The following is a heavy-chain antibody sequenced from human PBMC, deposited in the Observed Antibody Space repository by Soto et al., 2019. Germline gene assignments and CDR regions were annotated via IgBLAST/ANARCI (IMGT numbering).Heavy chain of an antibody. V-gene: IGHV1-2*02. J-gene: IGHJ4*02. D-gene: IGHD5-18*01. CDR3: ARSPRVDTAIRLDY. CDR1: GYTFTGYY. CDR2: INPNSGGT. Sequence: ASVKVSCKASGYTFTGYYMHWVLQAPGQGLEWMGWINPNSGGTNYAQKFQGRVTMTRDTSISTAYMELSRLRSDDTAVYYCARSPRVDTAIRLDYWGQGTLVTVSS.